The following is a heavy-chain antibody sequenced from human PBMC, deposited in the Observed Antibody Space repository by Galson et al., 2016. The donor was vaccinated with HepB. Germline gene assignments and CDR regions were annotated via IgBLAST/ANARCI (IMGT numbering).Heavy chain of an antibody. CDR1: GFTFNSYW. J-gene: IGHJ4*02. V-gene: IGHV3-7*05. D-gene: IGHD1-1*01. CDR3: ACPTGGNWTDY. CDR2: IKQDGREK. Sequence: SLRLSCAASGFTFNSYWIAWVRQAPGKGLEWVANIKQDGREKYYVDSVKGRFTISRDNAKNSLYLQMNSLRVEDTAVYYCACPTGGNWTDYWGQGTLVTVSS.